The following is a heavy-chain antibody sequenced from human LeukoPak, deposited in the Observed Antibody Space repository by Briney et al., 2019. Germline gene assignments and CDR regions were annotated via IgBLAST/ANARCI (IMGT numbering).Heavy chain of an antibody. CDR1: GGSISSSSYY. CDR3: ASPDTAMVIFDY. Sequence: SETLSLTCTVSGGSISSSSYYWGWIRQPPGKGLEWIGSIYYSGSTYYNPSLKSRVTISVDTSQNQFSLKLSSVTAADTAVYYCASPDTAMVIFDYWGQGTLVTVSS. J-gene: IGHJ4*02. D-gene: IGHD5-18*01. V-gene: IGHV4-39*01. CDR2: IYYSGST.